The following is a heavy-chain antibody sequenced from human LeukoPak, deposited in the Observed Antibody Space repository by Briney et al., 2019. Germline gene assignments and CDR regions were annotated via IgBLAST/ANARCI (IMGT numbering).Heavy chain of an antibody. CDR2: ISGSGATT. V-gene: IGHV3-23*01. D-gene: IGHD5-12*01. CDR1: GFTFSSYA. CDR3: AKDQGGYSAYGHLDY. J-gene: IGHJ4*02. Sequence: PGGSLRLSCAASGFTFSSYAMSWVRQAPGKGLEWVSAISGSGATTYYADSVKGRFTMSRDNSKNTLYLRMDSLRAEDTAVYYCAKDQGGYSAYGHLDYWGQGTLVTVSS.